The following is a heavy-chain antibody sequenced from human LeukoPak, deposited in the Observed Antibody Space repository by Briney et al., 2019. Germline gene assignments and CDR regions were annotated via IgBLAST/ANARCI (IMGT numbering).Heavy chain of an antibody. CDR3: GSSGTTLAFDI. J-gene: IGHJ3*02. CDR2: IYIGGST. CDR1: GFTVSSNY. Sequence: GGSLRLSCAASGFTVSSNYMSWVRQAPGKGLEWVSVIYIGGSTYYAGSVKGRFIISRDNSKNTLYLQMNSLGAEDTAVYYCGSSGTTLAFDIWGQGTMVTVSS. D-gene: IGHD1-1*01. V-gene: IGHV3-66*01.